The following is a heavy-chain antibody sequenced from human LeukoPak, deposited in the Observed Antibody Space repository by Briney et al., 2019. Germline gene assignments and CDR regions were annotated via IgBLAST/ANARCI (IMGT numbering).Heavy chain of an antibody. CDR3: ARQGAAGKYYYYMDV. V-gene: IGHV5-51*01. CDR2: IYPDDSNT. Sequence: GESLKISCQGSGYNFPIYWIGWVRQMPGQGLEWMGIIYPDDSNTIYGPSFQGQVTISADKSINTAYLEWSSLKASDTAIYYCARQGAAGKYYYYMDVWGKGTTVTVSS. CDR1: GYNFPIYW. D-gene: IGHD6-13*01. J-gene: IGHJ6*03.